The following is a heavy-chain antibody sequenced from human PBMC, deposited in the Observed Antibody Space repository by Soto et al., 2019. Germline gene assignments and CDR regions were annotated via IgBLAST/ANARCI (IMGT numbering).Heavy chain of an antibody. CDR1: GYTFTSYA. CDR3: ARDRGSSWDFSVAENWFDP. J-gene: IGHJ5*02. CDR2: INAGNGNT. D-gene: IGHD6-13*01. Sequence: QVQLVQSGAEVKKPGASVKVSCKASGYTFTSYAMHWVRQAPGQRLEWMGWINAGNGNTKYSQKFQGRVTITRDTSASTAYMELSSLRSEDTAVYYCARDRGSSWDFSVAENWFDPWGQGTLVTVSS. V-gene: IGHV1-3*01.